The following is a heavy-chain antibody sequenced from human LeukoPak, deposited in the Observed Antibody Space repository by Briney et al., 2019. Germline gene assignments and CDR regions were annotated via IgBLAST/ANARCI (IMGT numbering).Heavy chain of an antibody. J-gene: IGHJ5*02. CDR1: GFTFSSYS. CDR3: ARGAAREWELRGWFDP. Sequence: PGGSLRLSCAASGFTFSSYSMNWGRQAPGKGLEWVSSISSSSSYIYYADSVKGRFTISRDNAKNSLYLQMNSLRAEDTAVYYCARGAAREWELRGWFDPWGQGTLVTVSS. CDR2: ISSSSSYI. V-gene: IGHV3-21*01. D-gene: IGHD1-26*01.